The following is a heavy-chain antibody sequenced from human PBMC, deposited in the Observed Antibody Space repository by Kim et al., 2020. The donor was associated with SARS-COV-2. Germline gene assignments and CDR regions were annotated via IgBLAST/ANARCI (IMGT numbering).Heavy chain of an antibody. Sequence: SGKGRLTISRDNANTPLYLQMNSMRAEDTAVYYCAKDPYYDFWRGYYFDYWGQGTLVTVSS. CDR3: AKDPYYDFWRGYYFDY. D-gene: IGHD3-3*01. V-gene: IGHV3-23*01. J-gene: IGHJ4*02.